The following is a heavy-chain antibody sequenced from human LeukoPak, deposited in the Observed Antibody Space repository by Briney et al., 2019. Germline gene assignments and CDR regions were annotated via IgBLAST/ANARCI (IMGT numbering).Heavy chain of an antibody. CDR3: AKDRRSYCSGGSCFLPFDY. Sequence: PGGSLRLSCAASGFTFSSYAMSWVRQAPGKGLEWVSAISGSGSSTYYADSVKGWFTISRDNSKNTLYLQMNSLRAEDTAVYYCAKDRRSYCSGGSCFLPFDYWGQGTLVTVSS. V-gene: IGHV3-23*01. CDR2: ISGSGSST. CDR1: GFTFSSYA. J-gene: IGHJ4*02. D-gene: IGHD2-15*01.